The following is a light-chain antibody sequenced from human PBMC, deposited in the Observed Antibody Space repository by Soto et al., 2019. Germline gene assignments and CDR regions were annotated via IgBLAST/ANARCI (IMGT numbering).Light chain of an antibody. J-gene: IGKJ1*01. V-gene: IGKV1-5*03. Sequence: IQMTQSPSTLSASVGDRVAITCRASQSIGIWLAWYQQKPGKAPRFLIYKASSIESGVPSRFRGSGYGTESTLAIRSLQPDDFATYYCQQYNDYSWTVGQGTKVESK. CDR1: QSIGIW. CDR2: KAS. CDR3: QQYNDYSWT.